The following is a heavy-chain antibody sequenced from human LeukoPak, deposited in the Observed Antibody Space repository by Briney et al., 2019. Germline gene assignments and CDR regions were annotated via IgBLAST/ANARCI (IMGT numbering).Heavy chain of an antibody. CDR2: INPNTGDT. CDR3: AREGGCGDCYWGTTGYFDY. CDR1: GYTITGYY. J-gene: IGHJ4*02. V-gene: IGHV1-2*05. Sequence: ASVKVSCKASGYTITGYYMYWVRQAPGQGLEWMGRINPNTGDTNSARKFQGRITMTRDTSISTVYMELSRLRSDDTDVYYCAREGGCGDCYWGTTGYFDYWGQGTLVTVSS. D-gene: IGHD2-21*02.